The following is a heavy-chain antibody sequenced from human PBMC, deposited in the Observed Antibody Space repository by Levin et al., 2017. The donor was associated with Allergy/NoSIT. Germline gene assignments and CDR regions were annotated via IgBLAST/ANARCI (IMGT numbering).Heavy chain of an antibody. CDR3: AREAPYYYDSSGYHGSFDY. CDR2: IYTSGST. J-gene: IGHJ4*02. CDR1: GGSISSYY. V-gene: IGHV4-4*07. Sequence: SETLSLTCTVSGGSISSYYWSWIRQPAGKGLEWIGRIYTSGSTNYNPSLKSRVTMSVDTSKNQFSLKLSSVTAADTAVYYCAREAPYYYDSSGYHGSFDYWGQGTLVTVSS. D-gene: IGHD3-22*01.